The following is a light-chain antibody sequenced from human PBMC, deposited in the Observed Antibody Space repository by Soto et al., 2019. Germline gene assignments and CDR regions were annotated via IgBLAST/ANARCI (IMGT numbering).Light chain of an antibody. V-gene: IGLV2-8*01. CDR3: SSYAGSNNMV. CDR1: SSDVGGYDY. CDR2: EVS. J-gene: IGLJ2*01. Sequence: QSVLTQPPSASGSPGQSVTISCTGTSSDVGGYDYVSWYQQHPGKAPKLMIYEVSKRPSGVPDRFSGSKSGNAASLTVSGLQAEDEGEYYCSSYAGSNNMVFGGGTKLIVL.